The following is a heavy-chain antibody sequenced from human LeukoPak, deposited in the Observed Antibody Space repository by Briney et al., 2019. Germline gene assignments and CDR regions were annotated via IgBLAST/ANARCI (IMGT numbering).Heavy chain of an antibody. D-gene: IGHD3-10*02. Sequence: GGSLRLSCAASGFTFSNYSMNWVRQAPGKGLEWVSSVSSSSRYIYYADSVKGRFTISRDNAKNSLYLQMNSLRAEDTAVYYCAELGITMIGGVWGKGTTVTISS. CDR2: VSSSSRYI. CDR3: AELGITMIGGV. J-gene: IGHJ6*04. V-gene: IGHV3-21*01. CDR1: GFTFSNYS.